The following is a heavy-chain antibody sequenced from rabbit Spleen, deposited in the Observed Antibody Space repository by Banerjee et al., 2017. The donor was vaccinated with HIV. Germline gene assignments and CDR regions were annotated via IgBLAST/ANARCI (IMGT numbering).Heavy chain of an antibody. D-gene: IGHD6-1*01. V-gene: IGHV1S45*01. J-gene: IGHJ6*01. CDR3: ARSTYGDGGDGYAYYYGMDL. Sequence: QEQLEESGGGLVKPEGSLTLTCKASGVSFGSSYWICWVRQAPGKGLEWIACIHGGSSGSTYYASWAKGRFTISRTSSTTVTLQVTSLTAADTATYFCARSTYGDGGDGYAYYYGMDLWGPGTLVTVS. CDR1: GVSFGSSYW. CDR2: IHGGSSGST.